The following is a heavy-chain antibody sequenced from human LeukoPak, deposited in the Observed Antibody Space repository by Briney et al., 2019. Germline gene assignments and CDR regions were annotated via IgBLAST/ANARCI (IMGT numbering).Heavy chain of an antibody. CDR3: AADEGSSGYYFDY. Sequence: GRSLRLSCAASGFTFDDYAMHWVRQAPGKGLEWVSGTSWNSGSIGYADSVKGRFTISRDNAKNSLYLQMNSLRAEDTALYYCAADEGSSGYYFDYWGQGTLVTVSS. D-gene: IGHD3-22*01. J-gene: IGHJ4*02. V-gene: IGHV3-9*01. CDR1: GFTFDDYA. CDR2: TSWNSGSI.